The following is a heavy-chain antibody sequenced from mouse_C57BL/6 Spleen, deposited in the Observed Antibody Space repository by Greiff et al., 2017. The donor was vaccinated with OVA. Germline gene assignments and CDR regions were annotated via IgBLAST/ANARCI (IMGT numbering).Heavy chain of an antibody. CDR3: ARWGSGHGGFAY. Sequence: QVQLQQPGAELVMPGASVKLSCKASGYTFTSYWMHWVKQRPGQGLEWIGEIDPSDSYTNYNQKFKGKSTLTVDKSSSTAYMQLSSLTSEDSAVYYCARWGSGHGGFAYWGQGTLVTVSA. J-gene: IGHJ3*01. V-gene: IGHV1-69*01. CDR1: GYTFTSYW. CDR2: IDPSDSYT. D-gene: IGHD3-2*02.